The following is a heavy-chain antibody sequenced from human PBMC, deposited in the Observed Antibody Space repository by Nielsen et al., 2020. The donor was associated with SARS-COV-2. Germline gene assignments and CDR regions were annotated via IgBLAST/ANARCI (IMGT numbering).Heavy chain of an antibody. CDR2: ISSSSSYI. J-gene: IGHJ6*03. CDR3: ARGGYCSSTSCYAGGYYYYYMDV. V-gene: IGHV3-21*01. Sequence: GESLKISCAASGFTFSSYSMNWVRQAPGKGLEWVSSISSSSSYIYYADSVKGRFTISRDNAKNSLYLQMNSLRAEDTAVYYCARGGYCSSTSCYAGGYYYYYMDVWGKGTTVTVSS. CDR1: GFTFSSYS. D-gene: IGHD2-2*03.